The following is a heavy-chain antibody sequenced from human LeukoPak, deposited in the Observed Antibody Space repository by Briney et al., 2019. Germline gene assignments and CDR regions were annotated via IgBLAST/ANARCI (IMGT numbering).Heavy chain of an antibody. D-gene: IGHD2-15*01. V-gene: IGHV4-61*02. CDR1: GGSISSGSYY. J-gene: IGHJ4*02. CDR3: ARDYGYCSGGSCYSQTAFDY. Sequence: PSQTLSLTCTVSGGSISSGSYYWSWIRQPAGKGLEWIGRIYTSGSTNYNPSLKSRVTISVDTSKNQFSLKLSSVTAADTAVYYCARDYGYCSGGSCYSQTAFDYWGQGTLVTVSS. CDR2: IYTSGST.